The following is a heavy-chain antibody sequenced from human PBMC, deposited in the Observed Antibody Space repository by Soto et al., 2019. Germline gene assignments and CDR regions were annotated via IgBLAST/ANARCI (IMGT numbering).Heavy chain of an antibody. V-gene: IGHV1-18*01. D-gene: IGHD6-13*01. CDR1: GYTFTSYG. Sequence: GASVKVSCKASGYTFTSYGISWVRQAPGQGLEWMGWISAYNGNTNYAQKLQGRVTMTTDTSTSTAYMELRSLRSDDTAVYYCARSIAAAGTRSYFDYWGQGTLVTVSS. J-gene: IGHJ4*02. CDR3: ARSIAAAGTRSYFDY. CDR2: ISAYNGNT.